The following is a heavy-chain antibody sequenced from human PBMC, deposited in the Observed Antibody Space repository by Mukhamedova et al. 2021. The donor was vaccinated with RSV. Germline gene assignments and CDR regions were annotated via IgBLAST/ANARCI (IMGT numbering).Heavy chain of an antibody. V-gene: IGHV1-8*01. CDR2: MNPNSGNT. Sequence: GQGLEWMGWMNPNSGNTGYAQKFQGRVTMTRNTSISTAYMELSSLRSEDTAVYYCAREGSRDYYGSGSSYMDVWGQGTTVTVSS. CDR3: AREGSRDYYGSGSSYMDV. J-gene: IGHJ6*03. D-gene: IGHD3-10*01.